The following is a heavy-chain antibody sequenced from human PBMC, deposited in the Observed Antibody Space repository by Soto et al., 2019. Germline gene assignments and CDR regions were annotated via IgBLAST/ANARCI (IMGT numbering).Heavy chain of an antibody. CDR2: IYPGDSDT. V-gene: IGHV5-51*01. D-gene: IGHD1-1*01. CDR1: GYSFTSYL. J-gene: IGHJ4*02. Sequence: GESVKMSSTGSGYSFTSYLIGWVRQMPGKGLEWMGIIYPGDSDTRYSPSFQGQVTISADKSISTAYLQWSSLKASDTAMYYCARNPSWNDAHFDDWGQGTLVTVSS. CDR3: ARNPSWNDAHFDD.